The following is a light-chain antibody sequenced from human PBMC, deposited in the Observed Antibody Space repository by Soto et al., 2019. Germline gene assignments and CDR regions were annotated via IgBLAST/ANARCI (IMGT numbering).Light chain of an antibody. Sequence: QSALTQPASVSGSPGQSITISCTGTSSDIGGYNYVSWYQQHPGKAPKLIINYVTNRPSGVSNRFSGSKSGNTASLTISGLQADDQGDYYCSSYTSTPSYVFGTGTKVTVL. CDR2: YVT. V-gene: IGLV2-14*03. J-gene: IGLJ1*01. CDR1: SSDIGGYNY. CDR3: SSYTSTPSYV.